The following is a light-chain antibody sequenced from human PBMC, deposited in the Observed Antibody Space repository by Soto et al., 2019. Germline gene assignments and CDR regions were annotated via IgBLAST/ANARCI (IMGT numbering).Light chain of an antibody. CDR1: QGISSH. V-gene: IGKV1-13*02. J-gene: IGKJ1*01. CDR3: QQYSTYPWT. Sequence: AIQLTQSPSSLSASVGDRVTITCRASQGISSHLAWYQQKPGKAPKLLIFDASSLESGVPSRFSGSGSATEFTLTISSLQPDDFATYYCQQYSTYPWTFGQGTKVDIK. CDR2: DAS.